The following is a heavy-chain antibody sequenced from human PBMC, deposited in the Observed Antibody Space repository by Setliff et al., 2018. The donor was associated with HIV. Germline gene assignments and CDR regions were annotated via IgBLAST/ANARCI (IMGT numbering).Heavy chain of an antibody. Sequence: SETLSLTCAVCGGSVSGYYWSWIRQPPGKGLEWIGEIDHSGSTNYNPSLKSRVTISVDTSKNQFSLKLSSVTAADTAVYYCARDRSNWNYGKNYMDVWGKGTTVTVSS. V-gene: IGHV4-34*01. D-gene: IGHD1-7*01. CDR1: GGSVSGYY. CDR2: IDHSGST. J-gene: IGHJ6*03. CDR3: ARDRSNWNYGKNYMDV.